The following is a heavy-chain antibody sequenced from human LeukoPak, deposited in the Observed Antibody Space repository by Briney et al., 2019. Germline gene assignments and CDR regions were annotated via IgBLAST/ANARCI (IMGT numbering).Heavy chain of an antibody. J-gene: IGHJ1*01. D-gene: IGHD1-26*01. CDR1: GYTFTSYD. Sequence: ASVKVSCKASGYTFTSYDINWVRQATGQGLEWMGWMNPDSGNTGYAQKFQGRVTMTRNTSISTAYMELSSLRSEDTAVYYCAKTYSGSYYGLLHWGQGTLVTVSS. CDR2: MNPDSGNT. CDR3: AKTYSGSYYGLLH. V-gene: IGHV1-8*01.